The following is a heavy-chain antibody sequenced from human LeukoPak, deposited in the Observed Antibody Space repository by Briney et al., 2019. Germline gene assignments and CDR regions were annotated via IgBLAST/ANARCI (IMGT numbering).Heavy chain of an antibody. J-gene: IGHJ3*02. D-gene: IGHD6-13*01. CDR2: ISSSSSYI. CDR1: GFTFSSYW. V-gene: IGHV3-21*01. Sequence: GGSLRLSCAASGFTFSSYWMSWVRQAPGKGLEWVSSISSSSSYIYYADSVKGRFTISRDNAKNSLYLQMNSLRAEDTAVYYCARVSAAAADDAFDIWGQGTMVTVSS. CDR3: ARVSAAAADDAFDI.